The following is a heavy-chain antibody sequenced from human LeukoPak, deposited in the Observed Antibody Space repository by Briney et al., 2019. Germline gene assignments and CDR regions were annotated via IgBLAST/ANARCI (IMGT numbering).Heavy chain of an antibody. CDR2: INPNSGGT. D-gene: IGHD6-6*01. J-gene: IGHJ4*02. Sequence: ASVKVSCKASGYTFTGYYMHWVRQAPGQGLEWMGWINPNSGGTNYAQKFQGRVTMTRDTSISTAYLELSRLRSDDTAVYYCAREGDGYSSSSCDYWGQGTLVTVSS. CDR3: AREGDGYSSSSCDY. CDR1: GYTFTGYY. V-gene: IGHV1-2*02.